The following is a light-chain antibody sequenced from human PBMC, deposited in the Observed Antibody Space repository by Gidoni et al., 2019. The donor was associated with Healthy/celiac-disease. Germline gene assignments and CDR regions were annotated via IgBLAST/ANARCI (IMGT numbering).Light chain of an antibody. Sequence: EIVMTQSPATLSVSPGERATLSCRASQSVSSNLAWSQQKPGQAPRLLIYGASTRATGIPARFSGSGSGTEFTLTISSLQSEAFAVYYCQQYNNWPRWTFGQGTKVEIK. CDR1: QSVSSN. J-gene: IGKJ1*01. V-gene: IGKV3-15*01. CDR3: QQYNNWPRWT. CDR2: GAS.